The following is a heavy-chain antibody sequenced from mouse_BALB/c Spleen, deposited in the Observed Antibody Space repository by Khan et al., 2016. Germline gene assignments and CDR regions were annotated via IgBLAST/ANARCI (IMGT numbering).Heavy chain of an antibody. D-gene: IGHD1-3*01. V-gene: IGHV4-1*02. CDR2: INPDSSTI. J-gene: IGHJ3*01. Sequence: EVQLQVSGGGLVQPGGSLKLSCVVSGFDFSRYWMCWGRQAPGKGLEWIGGINPDSSTINYTPSLKDKFIFSRDNAKSTLFLQLNTVRSEDSALYFCVSHLAPWVGYWGQGTLVTVSA. CDR3: VSHLAPWVGY. CDR1: GFDFSRYW.